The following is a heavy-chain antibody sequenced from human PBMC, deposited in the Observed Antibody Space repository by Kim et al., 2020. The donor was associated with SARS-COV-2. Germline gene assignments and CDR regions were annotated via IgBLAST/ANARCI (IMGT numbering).Heavy chain of an antibody. V-gene: IGHV3-23*01. CDR1: GFTFSSYA. Sequence: GGSLRLSCAASGFTFSSYAMSWVRQAPGKGLEWVSAISGSGGSTYYADSVKGRFTISRDNSKNTLYLQMNSLRAEDTAVYYCAKDFLRGAFGPLTGSIAEYFQHWGQGTLVTVSS. D-gene: IGHD3-10*01. CDR2: ISGSGGST. J-gene: IGHJ1*01. CDR3: AKDFLRGAFGPLTGSIAEYFQH.